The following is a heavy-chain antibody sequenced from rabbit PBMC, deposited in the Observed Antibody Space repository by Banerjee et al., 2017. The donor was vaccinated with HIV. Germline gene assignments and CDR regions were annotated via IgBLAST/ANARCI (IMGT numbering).Heavy chain of an antibody. V-gene: IGHV1S45*01. J-gene: IGHJ4*01. CDR3: ARDACTSSTDYAYYFNL. CDR2: IDTGSSGST. Sequence: QEQLEESGGDLVKPEGSLTPTCTASGFTLSSYWICWVRQAPGKGLEWIGCIDTGSSGSTYYASWAKGRFTISKTSSTTVTLQLTSLTAADTATYFCARDACTSSTDYAYYFNLWGPGTLVTVS. CDR1: GFTLSSYW. D-gene: IGHD1-1*01.